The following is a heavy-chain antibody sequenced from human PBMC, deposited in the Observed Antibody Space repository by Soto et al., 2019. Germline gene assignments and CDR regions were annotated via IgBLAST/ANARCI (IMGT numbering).Heavy chain of an antibody. CDR2: ISYDGSNK. Sequence: QVQLVESGGGVVQPGRSLRLSCAASGFTFSSYGMHWVRQAPGKGLEWVAVISYDGSNKYYADSVKGRFTISRDNSKNTLYLQMNSLRAEDTAVYYCAKFLAAAGDFDYWGRGTLVTVSS. CDR1: GFTFSSYG. J-gene: IGHJ4*02. CDR3: AKFLAAAGDFDY. V-gene: IGHV3-30*18. D-gene: IGHD6-13*01.